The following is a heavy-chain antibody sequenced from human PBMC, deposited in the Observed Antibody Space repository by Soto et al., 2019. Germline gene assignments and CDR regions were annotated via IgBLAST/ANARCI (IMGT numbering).Heavy chain of an antibody. J-gene: IGHJ3*02. CDR1: GYTFISYG. Sequence: HVQLVQSGAEVKKPGASLKVSCKASGYTFISYGVSWVRQAPGQGLEWLGWISPYNGNTNYAQKFQGRITMTTDTTTSTVNMDLRSRRTDGTAVYYCARDQTIWITDAFDSWGKGTMVVVSS. CDR2: ISPYNGNT. D-gene: IGHD2-2*03. CDR3: ARDQTIWITDAFDS. V-gene: IGHV1-18*01.